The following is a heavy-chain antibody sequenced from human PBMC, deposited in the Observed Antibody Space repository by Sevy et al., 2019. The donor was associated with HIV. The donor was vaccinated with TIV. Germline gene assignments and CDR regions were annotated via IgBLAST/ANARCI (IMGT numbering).Heavy chain of an antibody. Sequence: GASLRLSCAASAFSLSNYYMTWVRQAPGKGLEWVANIKQGGNEQFYLESVKGRFTISRDDSKNSVYLQMTSLRAEDTAVYYCAREGVIYDDDGRDFDDAFDIWGHGTMVTVSS. J-gene: IGHJ3*02. V-gene: IGHV3-7*01. CDR1: AFSLSNYY. D-gene: IGHD2-21*01. CDR2: IKQGGNEQ. CDR3: AREGVIYDDDGRDFDDAFDI.